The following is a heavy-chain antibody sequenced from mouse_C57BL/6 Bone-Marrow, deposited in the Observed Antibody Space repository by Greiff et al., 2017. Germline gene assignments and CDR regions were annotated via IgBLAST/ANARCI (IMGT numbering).Heavy chain of an antibody. D-gene: IGHD1-1*02. CDR1: GFSLTSYG. V-gene: IGHV2-6-1*01. J-gene: IGHJ1*03. Sequence: VKLVESGPGLVAPSQSLSITCTVSGFSLTSYGVHWVRQPPGKGLAWLVAIWSDGSTTYNSALKYRLCISKDNSKHQFFLKMNYHQTEDKAMNYCARQDGGSHFDFWGTGTTVTVSS. CDR3: ARQDGGSHFDF. CDR2: IWSDGST.